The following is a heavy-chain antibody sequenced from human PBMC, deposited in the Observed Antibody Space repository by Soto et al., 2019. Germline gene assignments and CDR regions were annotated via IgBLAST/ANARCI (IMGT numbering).Heavy chain of an antibody. Sequence: QVQLQQWGAGLLKPSETLSLTCAVYGGSFSGYYWSWIRQPPGKGLEWIGEINHSGSTNYNPSLKSRVTISVDTYKNPFSLKLSSVTAADTAVYYCARVEDFSWGQGTLVTVSS. CDR1: GGSFSGYY. CDR2: INHSGST. V-gene: IGHV4-34*01. J-gene: IGHJ5*02. CDR3: ARVEDFS. D-gene: IGHD3-3*01.